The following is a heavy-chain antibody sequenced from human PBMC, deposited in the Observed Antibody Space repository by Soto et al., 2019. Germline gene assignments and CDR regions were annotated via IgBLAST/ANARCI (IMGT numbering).Heavy chain of an antibody. D-gene: IGHD3-10*01. V-gene: IGHV4-59*01. CDR1: GGSISSYY. CDR3: ARLLFGAANWFDP. Sequence: SETLSLTCTVSGGSISSYYWSWIRQPPGKGLEWIGYIYYSGSTNYNPSLKSRVTISVDTSKNQFSLKLSSVTAADTAVYYCARLLFGAANWFDPWGQGTSVTVSS. J-gene: IGHJ5*02. CDR2: IYYSGST.